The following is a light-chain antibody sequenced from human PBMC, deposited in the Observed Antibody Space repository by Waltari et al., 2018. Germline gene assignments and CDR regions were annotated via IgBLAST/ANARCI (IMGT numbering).Light chain of an antibody. CDR3: QKSSSTPPWT. CDR2: AAS. CDR1: QSISIY. Sequence: DIQMTQSPSSLPASVGDRVTITCRASQSISIYLNWYQQKPGKAPKLLIYAASSLQSGVPSRFSGSGSGTDFTLTISSLQPEDFATYYCQKSSSTPPWTFGQGTKVEIK. V-gene: IGKV1-39*01. J-gene: IGKJ1*01.